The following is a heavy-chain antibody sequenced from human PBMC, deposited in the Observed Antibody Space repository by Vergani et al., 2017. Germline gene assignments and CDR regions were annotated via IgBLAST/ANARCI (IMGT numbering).Heavy chain of an antibody. CDR1: GYTFTSYD. CDR3: ARAVTERGEKVLQKFLFDYYYYMDV. Sequence: QVQLVQSGAEVKKPGASVTVSCKASGYTFTSYDINWVRQATGQGLEWMGWMNPNSGNTGYAQKFQGRVTMTRNNSISTAYMELSSLRSEDTSVYYCARAVTERGEKVLQKFLFDYYYYMDVWGEGTTVTVSS. J-gene: IGHJ6*03. V-gene: IGHV1-8*01. D-gene: IGHD2/OR15-2a*01. CDR2: MNPNSGNT.